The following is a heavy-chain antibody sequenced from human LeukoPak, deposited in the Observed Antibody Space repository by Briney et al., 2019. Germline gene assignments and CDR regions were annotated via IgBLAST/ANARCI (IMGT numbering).Heavy chain of an antibody. D-gene: IGHD5-12*01. CDR1: GYTFTSYY. V-gene: IGHV1-46*01. CDR2: INPSGGST. J-gene: IGHJ3*02. CDR3: AREYVATTNVPAFDI. Sequence: ASVKVSCKASGYTFTSYYVHWVRQAPRQGLEWMGIINPSGGSTSYAQKFQGRVTMTRDTSTSTVYMELSSLRSEDTAVYYCAREYVATTNVPAFDIWGQGTMVTVSS.